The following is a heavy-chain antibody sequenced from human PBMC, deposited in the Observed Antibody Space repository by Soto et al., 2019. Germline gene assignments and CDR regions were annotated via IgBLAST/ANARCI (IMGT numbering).Heavy chain of an antibody. J-gene: IGHJ6*02. D-gene: IGHD6-13*01. CDR3: ARARRLRIPDRHVSYYYGMDV. CDR1: GFTVSSNY. CDR2: IHSGGST. V-gene: IGHV3-53*01. Sequence: GGSLRLSCAASGFTVSSNYMSWVRQAPGKGLEWVSVIHSGGSTYYADSVKGRFTISRDNSKNTLYLQMNSLRAEDTAVYYCARARRLRIPDRHVSYYYGMDVWGQGTTVTVSS.